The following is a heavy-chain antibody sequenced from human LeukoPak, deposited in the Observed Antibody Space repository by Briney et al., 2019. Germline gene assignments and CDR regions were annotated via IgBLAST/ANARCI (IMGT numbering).Heavy chain of an antibody. CDR3: ASLFPWFDP. CDR1: GGSISSSSYY. Sequence: ETLSLTCTVSGGSISSSSYYWGWVRQAPGKELEWVSLISSSSSYIYYADSVKGRFTISRDNAKNSLNLQMNSLRAEDTAVYYCASLFPWFDPWGQGTLVTVSS. J-gene: IGHJ5*02. V-gene: IGHV3-21*01. CDR2: ISSSSSYI.